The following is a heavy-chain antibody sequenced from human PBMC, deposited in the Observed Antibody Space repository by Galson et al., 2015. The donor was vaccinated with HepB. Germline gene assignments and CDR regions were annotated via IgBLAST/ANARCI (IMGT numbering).Heavy chain of an antibody. CDR2: INAGNGNT. D-gene: IGHD4-17*01. CDR3: ARGGELGLANGDPIYYYGMDV. Sequence: SVKVSCKASGYTFTSYAMHWVRQAPGQRLEWMGWINAGNGNTKYSQKFQGRVTITRDTSASTAYMELSSLRSEDTAVYYCARGGELGLANGDPIYYYGMDVWGQGTTVTVSS. V-gene: IGHV1-3*01. CDR1: GYTFTSYA. J-gene: IGHJ6*02.